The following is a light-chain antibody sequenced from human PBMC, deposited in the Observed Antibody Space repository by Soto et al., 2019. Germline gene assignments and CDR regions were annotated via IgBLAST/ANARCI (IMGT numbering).Light chain of an antibody. CDR1: QSVGSN. J-gene: IGKJ4*01. CDR2: DAS. CDR3: QQFSSYPLT. V-gene: IGKV3-20*01. Sequence: IVMTQSPATLSVSPGERATLSCRASQSVGSNLAWYQQKPGQAPKLLIYDASSRATGIPDRFSGGGSGTDFILTISRLEPEDFAVYYCQQFSSYPLTFGGGTKVDIK.